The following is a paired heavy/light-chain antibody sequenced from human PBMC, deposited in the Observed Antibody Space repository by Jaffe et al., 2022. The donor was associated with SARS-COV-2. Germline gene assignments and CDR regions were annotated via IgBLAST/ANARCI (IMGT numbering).Light chain of an antibody. J-gene: IGLJ1*01. CDR3: SSYTYSITYV. CDR1: SSDVGGYNY. V-gene: IGLV2-14*03. Sequence: QSALTQPASVSGSPGESITISCTGTSSDVGGYNYVSWYQQHPGKAPKLMIYDVSNRPSGVSNRFSGSKSGNTASLTISGLQAEDEGDYYCSSYTYSITYVFGTGTQVIVL. CDR2: DVS.
Heavy chain of an antibody. CDR1: GYRFTSSW. CDR3: ARHQGARTVAPYDY. J-gene: IGHJ4*02. V-gene: IGHV5-51*01. D-gene: IGHD6-19*01. CDR2: IYPGDSET. Sequence: EVQLVQSGAEVKKPGESLKISCKASGYRFTSSWIAWVRQMPGKGLEWMGIIYPGDSETRYSPSFQGQVTISADTSINTAYLQWTRLKASDTAIYYCARHQGARTVAPYDYWGQGSLVTVSS.